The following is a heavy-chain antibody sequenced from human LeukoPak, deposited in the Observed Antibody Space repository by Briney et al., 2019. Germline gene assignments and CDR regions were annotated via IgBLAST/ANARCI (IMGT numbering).Heavy chain of an antibody. Sequence: ASVKVSCKASGYTFTTYAMNWVRQAPGQGLEWVGIINPSGGSTSYAQKFQGRVTITTDESTSTAYMELSSLRSEDTAVYYCARDATLLWFGETLGGNFDYWGQGTLVTVSS. V-gene: IGHV1-46*01. CDR3: ARDATLLWFGETLGGNFDY. CDR1: GYTFTTYA. J-gene: IGHJ4*02. CDR2: INPSGGST. D-gene: IGHD3-10*01.